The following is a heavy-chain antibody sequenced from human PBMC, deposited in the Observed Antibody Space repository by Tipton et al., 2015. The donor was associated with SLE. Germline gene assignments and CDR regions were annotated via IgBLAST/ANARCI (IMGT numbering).Heavy chain of an antibody. V-gene: IGHV4-59*08. D-gene: IGHD6-13*01. Sequence: LSLTCTVSGGSISSHYWSWIRQPPGKGLQWIGSIYYSGSTNYNPSLKSRVTISVDTSKNQFSLKLISVTAADTAVYYCARYRAAGYFDYWGQGTLVTVSS. CDR1: GGSISSHY. J-gene: IGHJ4*02. CDR3: ARYRAAGYFDY. CDR2: IYYSGST.